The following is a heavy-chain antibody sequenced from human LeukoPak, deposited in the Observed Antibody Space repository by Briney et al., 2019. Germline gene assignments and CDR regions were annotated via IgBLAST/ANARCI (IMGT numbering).Heavy chain of an antibody. CDR1: GFTFSSYE. D-gene: IGHD1-26*01. Sequence: PGGSLRLSCAASGFTFSSYEMSWVRQAPGKGLEWVSYVSSSGRSIYYADSVEGRFTISRDNAKNSLCMQMNSLRVEDAAIYYCARVAGAEDWFDPWGQGTLVTVSS. J-gene: IGHJ5*02. CDR2: VSSSGRSI. V-gene: IGHV3-48*03. CDR3: ARVAGAEDWFDP.